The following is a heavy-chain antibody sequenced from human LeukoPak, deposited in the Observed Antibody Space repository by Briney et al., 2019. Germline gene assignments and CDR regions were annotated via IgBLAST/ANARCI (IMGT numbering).Heavy chain of an antibody. V-gene: IGHV4-39*01. Sequence: SETLSLTCTVSGGSISSRSYYWGWIRQPPGKGLEWIGSIYYTGSTYYNPSLKSRVTISVDTSKDQFSLKLTSVTAADTAVYYCARLAYYGSARHPLLWSYLDPWGQGTLVTVSS. J-gene: IGHJ5*02. CDR3: ARLAYYGSARHPLLWSYLDP. CDR2: IYYTGST. D-gene: IGHD3-10*01. CDR1: GGSISSRSYY.